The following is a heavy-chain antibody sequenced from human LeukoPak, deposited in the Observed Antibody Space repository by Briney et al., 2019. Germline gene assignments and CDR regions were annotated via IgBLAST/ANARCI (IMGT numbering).Heavy chain of an antibody. V-gene: IGHV3-21*01. D-gene: IGHD3-22*01. CDR1: GFTFTTYT. CDR2: ITNNSDYI. CDR3: ARILFDGSDSSGDYDYWYFDL. Sequence: GGSLRLSCAASGFTFTTYTMNWVRQTPGKGLEWVSSITNNSDYIYYAGSVKGRFTISRDNAKNSLFLQMHNLRAEDTAVYYCARILFDGSDSSGDYDYWYFDLWGRGTLVTVSS. J-gene: IGHJ2*01.